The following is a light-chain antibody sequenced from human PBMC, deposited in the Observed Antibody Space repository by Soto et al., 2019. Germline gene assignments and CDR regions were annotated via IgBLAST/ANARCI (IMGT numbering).Light chain of an antibody. Sequence: DIQMTQSPSTLSASVGDRVTITCQASQDITNYLNWYQQKPGRAPRLLLYAASTLQSGVPSRFSGSGSGTDFTLTISSLQPEDVATYYCQKYNSAPWTFGQGTKVDIK. V-gene: IGKV1-27*01. J-gene: IGKJ1*01. CDR3: QKYNSAPWT. CDR1: QDITNY. CDR2: AAS.